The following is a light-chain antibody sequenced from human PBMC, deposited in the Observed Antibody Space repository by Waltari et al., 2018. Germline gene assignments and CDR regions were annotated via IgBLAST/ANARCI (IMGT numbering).Light chain of an antibody. CDR3: SAWDDSLNAYV. V-gene: IGLV1-44*01. Sequence: QSVLPQPPSASGGPGPRSTISCSGRSPSLGSNTVNWYQQPPGTAPKSLISRDNQRPSGVPARFSGSKSGTSASLAISGLQSDDEADYYCSAWDDSLNAYVFGTGTKVSVL. J-gene: IGLJ1*01. CDR1: SPSLGSNT. CDR2: RDN.